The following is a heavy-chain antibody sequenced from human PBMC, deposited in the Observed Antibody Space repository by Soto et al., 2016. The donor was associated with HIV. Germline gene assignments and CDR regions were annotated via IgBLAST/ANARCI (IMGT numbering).Heavy chain of an antibody. CDR2: IYNDGST. CDR1: GFTVSSNY. Sequence: EVQLVESGRGLVQPGGSLRLSCAASGFTVSSNYMSWVRQAPGKGLEWVSIIYNDGSTYYADSVKGRFTISRDNSQNTLYLQMNSLRVEDTAVYYCARHEAVFHHWSQGTLVTVSS. V-gene: IGHV3-66*04. J-gene: IGHJ1*01. CDR3: ARHEAVFHH. D-gene: IGHD6-19*01.